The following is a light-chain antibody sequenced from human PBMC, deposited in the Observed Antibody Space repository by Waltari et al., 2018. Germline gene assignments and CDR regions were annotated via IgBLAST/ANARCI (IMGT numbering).Light chain of an antibody. Sequence: SYEVTQPPSVSVSPGQTARIPCSVDELPNKYAFWYQQKPGQAPVLVIYEDKKRPSGIPERFSGSTSGTMATLTISGAQVEDEADYYCYSTDNSGNHRGVFGTGTKVTVL. CDR1: ELPNKY. CDR3: YSTDNSGNHRGV. CDR2: EDK. V-gene: IGLV3-10*01. J-gene: IGLJ1*01.